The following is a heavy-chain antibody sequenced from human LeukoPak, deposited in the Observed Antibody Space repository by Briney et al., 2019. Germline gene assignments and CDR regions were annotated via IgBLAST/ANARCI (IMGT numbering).Heavy chain of an antibody. Sequence: SQTLSLTCAISGDSVSSNSVAWNWIRQSPSRVLEWLGSTYYRSKWYNNYALSVKSRITINPDTSKNPFSLQLNSVTPEDTAVYYCARDRGSLRYYFDYGGRGTLVTVSS. D-gene: IGHD1-26*01. CDR1: GDSVSSNSVA. CDR3: ARDRGSLRYYFDY. V-gene: IGHV6-1*01. CDR2: TYYRSKWYN. J-gene: IGHJ4*02.